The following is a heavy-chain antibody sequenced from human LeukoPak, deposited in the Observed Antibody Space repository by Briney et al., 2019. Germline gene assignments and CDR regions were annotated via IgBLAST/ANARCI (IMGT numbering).Heavy chain of an antibody. V-gene: IGHV1-8*03. CDR2: MNPNSGNT. Sequence: ASVKVSCKASGYTFTSYDINWVRQATGQGLEWMGWMNPNSGNTGYAQKFQGRVTITRNTSISTAYMELSSLRSEDTAVYYCAGGNKLYYYYYMGVWGKGTTVTVSS. D-gene: IGHD4-23*01. CDR1: GYTFTSYD. CDR3: AGGNKLYYYYYMGV. J-gene: IGHJ6*03.